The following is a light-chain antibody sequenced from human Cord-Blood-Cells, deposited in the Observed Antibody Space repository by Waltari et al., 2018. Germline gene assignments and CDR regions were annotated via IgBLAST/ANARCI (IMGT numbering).Light chain of an antibody. J-gene: IGKJ1*01. CDR1: QSISSW. CDR2: DAS. V-gene: IGKV1-5*01. Sequence: DIKMTQSPSTLSASVGDRVTITCRASQSISSWLAWYQQKPGKAPKLLIYDASSLESGVPSRFSGSGSGTEFTLTISSLQPDDFATYYCKQYNSYSWTFGQGTKVEIK. CDR3: KQYNSYSWT.